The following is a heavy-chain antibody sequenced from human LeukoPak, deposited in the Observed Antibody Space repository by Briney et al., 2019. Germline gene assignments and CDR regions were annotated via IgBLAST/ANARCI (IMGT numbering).Heavy chain of an antibody. V-gene: IGHV1-2*06. CDR2: INPNSGGT. CDR3: ARPYDFWSGYYALDY. J-gene: IGHJ4*02. Sequence: GASVKVSCKASGYTFTGYYMHWVRQAPGQGLEWMGRINPNSGGTNYAQKFQGRVTMTRDTSISTAYMELSRLRSDDTAVYYCARPYDFWSGYYALDYWGQGTLVTVSS. CDR1: GYTFTGYY. D-gene: IGHD3-3*01.